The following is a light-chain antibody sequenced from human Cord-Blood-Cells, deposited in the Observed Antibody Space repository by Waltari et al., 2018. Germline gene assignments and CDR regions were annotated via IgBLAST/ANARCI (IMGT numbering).Light chain of an antibody. CDR2: EGS. CDR3: CSYAGSSTYVV. V-gene: IGLV2-23*01. J-gene: IGLJ2*01. CDR1: SSDVGGYNL. Sequence: QSALTQPASVSGSPGQSITISCTGTSSDVGGYNLVSWYQQHPGKAPKLMNYEGSKRPSGVSNRFSGSKSGNTASLTISGLQAEDEADYYCCSYAGSSTYVVFGGGTKLTVL.